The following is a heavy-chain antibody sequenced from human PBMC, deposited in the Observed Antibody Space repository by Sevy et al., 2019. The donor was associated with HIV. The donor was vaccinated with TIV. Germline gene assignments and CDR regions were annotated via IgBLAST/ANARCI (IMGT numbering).Heavy chain of an antibody. CDR1: GFTFSSYA. CDR3: ARESKLYYYVT. V-gene: IGHV3-30-3*01. Sequence: GGSLRLSCAASGFTFSSYAMHWVRQAPGKGLEWVAVISYDGSNKYYADSVKGRFTISRDNSKNTLYLQMNSLRAEDTAVYYCARESKLYYYVTWGQGTLVTVSS. CDR2: ISYDGSNK. D-gene: IGHD3-10*02. J-gene: IGHJ5*02.